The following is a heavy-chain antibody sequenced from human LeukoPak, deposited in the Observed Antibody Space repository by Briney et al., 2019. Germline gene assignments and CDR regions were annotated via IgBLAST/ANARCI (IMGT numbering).Heavy chain of an antibody. CDR3: ASSIARTAMDPNFDY. J-gene: IGHJ4*02. D-gene: IGHD5-18*01. CDR1: GFTVSRNY. Sequence: GGSLRLSCAASGFTVSRNYMSWVRQAPGKGLEWVSVIYSGGSTYYADSVKDRFTISRDNSKNTLYLQMNSLRAEDTAVYYCASSIARTAMDPNFDYWGQGTLVTVSS. V-gene: IGHV3-66*01. CDR2: IYSGGST.